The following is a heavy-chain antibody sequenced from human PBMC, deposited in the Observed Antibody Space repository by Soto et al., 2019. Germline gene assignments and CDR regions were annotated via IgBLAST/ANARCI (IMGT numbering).Heavy chain of an antibody. CDR1: GFSLSTSGVG. CDR3: AHRGNYLYYFDY. J-gene: IGHJ4*02. CDR2: IYWDDDK. D-gene: IGHD3-10*01. Sequence: QITLKESGPTLVKPTQTLTLTCTFSGFSLSTSGVGVGWIRQPPGKALVWLALIYWDDDKRYSPSLKSRLTITKDTSKNQVVLTMTNMDPVDTATYYCAHRGNYLYYFDYWGQGTLVTVSS. V-gene: IGHV2-5*02.